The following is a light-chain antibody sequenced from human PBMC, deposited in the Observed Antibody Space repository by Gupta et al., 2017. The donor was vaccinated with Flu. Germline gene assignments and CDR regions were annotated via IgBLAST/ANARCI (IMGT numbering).Light chain of an antibody. CDR3: NSRDSTDNHQAV. CDR2: AKN. CDR1: SLRTSY. J-gene: IGLJ2*01. Sequence: SSELTQDPAVSVALGQTVRITCQGDSLRTSYASWYQQKPGQAPVLVIYAKNVRPSGGTDRFSGPSSGNSASLTSTGAQAEDEADYYCNSRDSTDNHQAVFGGGTKLTVL. V-gene: IGLV3-19*01.